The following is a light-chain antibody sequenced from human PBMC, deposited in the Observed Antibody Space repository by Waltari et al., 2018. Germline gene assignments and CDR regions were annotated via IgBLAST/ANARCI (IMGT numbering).Light chain of an antibody. V-gene: IGKV3-15*01. J-gene: IGKJ1*01. CDR1: QSVNTN. CDR3: QQYEKWPRT. CDR2: GAS. Sequence: EIVMTQTPATLSVSTGESATLFCRASQSVNTNLAWYVQKPGQAPRLLIYGASARATGGPARFTGGGYGTEFTLTISSLQSEDFAVYYCQQYEKWPRTFGQGTKVEIK.